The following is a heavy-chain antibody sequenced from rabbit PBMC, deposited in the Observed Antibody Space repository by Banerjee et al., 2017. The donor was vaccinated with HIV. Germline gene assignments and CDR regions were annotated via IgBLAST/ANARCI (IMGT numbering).Heavy chain of an antibody. D-gene: IGHD2-1*01. CDR3: ARSSYDDYGDYGYFNL. CDR2: IDAGSSDYT. J-gene: IGHJ4*01. Sequence: QALEESGGDLVKPGASLTLTCTASEFSFSSGYDMCWVRQAPGKGLEWIACIDAGSSDYTWYASRVNGRFTISKTSSTTVTLQMTSLTAAHTATYFCARSSYDDYGDYGYFNLWGPGTLVTVS. CDR1: EFSFSSGYD. V-gene: IGHV1S40*01.